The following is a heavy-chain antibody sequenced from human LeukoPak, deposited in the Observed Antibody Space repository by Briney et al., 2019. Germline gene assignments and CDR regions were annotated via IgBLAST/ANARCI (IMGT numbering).Heavy chain of an antibody. D-gene: IGHD6-19*01. CDR1: GFTFSSYD. CDR3: ARGKSSGWTVDAFDI. J-gene: IGHJ3*02. V-gene: IGHV3-13*01. CDR2: IGTPGDT. Sequence: GGSLRLSCAASGFTFSSYDMHWVRQVIGKGLEWVSAIGTPGDTYYPGSVKGRFTISRENVKNSLYLQMNSLRAGDTAVYYCARGKSSGWTVDAFDIWGQGTMVTVSS.